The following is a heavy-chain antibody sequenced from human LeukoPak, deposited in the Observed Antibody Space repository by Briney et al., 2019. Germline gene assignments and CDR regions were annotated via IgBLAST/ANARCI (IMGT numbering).Heavy chain of an antibody. Sequence: GSSVKVSCKVSRYTLTELSMHWVRQAPGKGLEWMGGFDPEDGETIYAQKFQGRVTMTEDSSADTAYMELSSLRSEDTAVYYCATDLGTSLRPKYWGQGTLVTVSS. D-gene: IGHD1-1*01. V-gene: IGHV1-24*01. CDR2: FDPEDGET. CDR1: RYTLTELS. J-gene: IGHJ4*02. CDR3: ATDLGTSLRPKY.